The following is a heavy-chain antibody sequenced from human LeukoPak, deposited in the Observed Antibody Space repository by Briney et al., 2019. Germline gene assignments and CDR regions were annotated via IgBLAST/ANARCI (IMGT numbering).Heavy chain of an antibody. CDR3: TTDPFGESHYYYYYGMDV. Sequence: GGSPRLSCAASGFTFSSAWMSWVRQAPGKGLDWVGRIKSKTDGGTTDYAAPVKGRFTISRGDSKNTLYLQMNSLKTEDTAVYYCTTDPFGESHYYYYYGMDVWGKGTTVTVSS. CDR1: GFTFSSAW. V-gene: IGHV3-15*01. CDR2: IKSKTDGGTT. J-gene: IGHJ6*04. D-gene: IGHD3-10*01.